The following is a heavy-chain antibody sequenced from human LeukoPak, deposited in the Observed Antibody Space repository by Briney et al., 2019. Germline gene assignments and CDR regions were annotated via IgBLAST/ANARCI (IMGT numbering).Heavy chain of an antibody. CDR2: IMINGTST. J-gene: IGHJ5*01. D-gene: IGHD1-26*01. CDR1: GFTFSSYC. CDR3: GGSAAASWFDP. V-gene: IGHV3-74*01. Sequence: GGSLRLSCAASGFTFSSYCMHWVRHAPGKGLVWVLRIMINGTSTFYADSVKGRFTISRDNAKNTLYLQMNSLRADDTAVEYWGGSAAASWFDPWGQGNLVTVPS.